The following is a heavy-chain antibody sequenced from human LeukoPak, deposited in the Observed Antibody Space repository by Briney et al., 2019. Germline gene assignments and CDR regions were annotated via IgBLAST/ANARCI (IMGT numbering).Heavy chain of an antibody. CDR2: INHSGST. CDR3: ASVPRTSRPLDY. V-gene: IGHV4-34*01. CDR1: GGSFSGYY. D-gene: IGHD2-2*01. Sequence: PSVTLSLTCAVYGGSFSGYYWSWIRQPPGKGLEWIGEINHSGSTNYNPSLKSRVTISVDTSKNQFSLKLSSVTAADTAVYYCASVPRTSRPLDYWGQETLVTVSS. J-gene: IGHJ4*02.